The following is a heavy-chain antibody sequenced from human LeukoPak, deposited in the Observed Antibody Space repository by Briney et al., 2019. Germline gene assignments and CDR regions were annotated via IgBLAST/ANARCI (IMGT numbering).Heavy chain of an antibody. CDR2: IIPIFGTA. D-gene: IGHD1-7*01. J-gene: IGHJ6*03. CDR1: GGTFSSYA. V-gene: IGHV1-69*06. CDR3: ARNYNWNYDYYYYYMDV. Sequence: GASVKVSCKASGGTFSSYAISWVRQAPGQGLEWMGGIIPIFGTANYAQKFQGRVTITADKSTSTAYMELSSLRSEDTAVYYCARNYNWNYDYYYYYMDVWGKGTTVTVSS.